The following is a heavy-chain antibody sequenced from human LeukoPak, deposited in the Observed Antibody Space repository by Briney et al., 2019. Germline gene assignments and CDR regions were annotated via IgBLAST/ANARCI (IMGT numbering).Heavy chain of an antibody. D-gene: IGHD4-17*01. J-gene: IGHJ6*03. CDR2: INPNSGGT. CDR1: GYTFTGYY. CDR3: ARGPLEETTVTTETYYYYYYMDV. V-gene: IGHV1-2*02. Sequence: ASVKVSCKASGYTFTGYYMHWVRQAPGQGLEWMGWINPNSGGTNYAQKFQGRVTMTRDTSISTAYMELSRLRSDDTAVYYCARGPLEETTVTTETYYYYYYMDVWGKGTTVTISS.